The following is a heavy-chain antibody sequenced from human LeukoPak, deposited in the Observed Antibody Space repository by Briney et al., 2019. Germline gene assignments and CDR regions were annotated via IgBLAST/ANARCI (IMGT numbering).Heavy chain of an antibody. V-gene: IGHV4-34*01. CDR1: GGSFSGYY. J-gene: IGHJ5*02. Sequence: SETLSLTCAVYGGSFSGYYWSWIRQPPGKGLEWIGEINHSGSTNYNPSLKSRVTISVDTSKNQFSLKLSSVTAADTAVYYCARDLAPGGQGTLVTASS. CDR3: ARDLAP. CDR2: INHSGST.